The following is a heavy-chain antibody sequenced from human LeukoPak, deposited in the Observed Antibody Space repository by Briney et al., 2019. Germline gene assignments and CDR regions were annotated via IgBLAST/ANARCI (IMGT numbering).Heavy chain of an antibody. CDR1: GFTFDDYG. CDR3: ARFSRVSTPVYIMDV. J-gene: IGHJ6*02. V-gene: IGHV3-20*04. Sequence: PGGSLRLSCAASGFTFDDYGMSWVRQAPGKGLEWVSGINWNGGSTGYADSVKGRFTISRDNAKNSLFLQMNSLRAEDTAVYYCARFSRVSTPVYIMDVWGQGTTVTVSS. D-gene: IGHD5/OR15-5a*01. CDR2: INWNGGST.